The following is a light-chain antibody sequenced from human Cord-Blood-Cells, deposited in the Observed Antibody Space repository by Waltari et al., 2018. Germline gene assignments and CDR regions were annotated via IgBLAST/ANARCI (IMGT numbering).Light chain of an antibody. CDR2: GNS. Sequence: QSVLTHPPSVSGAPGQRVTISCTRSSPNIGSGYDVHWYQHLPGTAPKPLIYGNSNRPSGVPDRFSGSKSGTSASLAITGLQAEDEADYYCQSYDSSLSGSVFGGGTKLTVL. CDR3: QSYDSSLSGSV. CDR1: SPNIGSGYD. V-gene: IGLV1-40*01. J-gene: IGLJ3*02.